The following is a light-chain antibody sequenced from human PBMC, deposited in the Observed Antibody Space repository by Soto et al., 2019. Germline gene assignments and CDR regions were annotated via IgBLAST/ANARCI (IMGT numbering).Light chain of an antibody. Sequence: EIVLTQSPGTLSLSPGERATLSCRASQSVSSSYLAWYQQKPGQAPRLLIYDAYNRATGIPARFSGSGSGTDFTLTIRSLEPEEFAVYYCKQRSNWPLTFGQGTRLEI. CDR3: KQRSNWPLT. V-gene: IGKV3D-20*02. J-gene: IGKJ5*01. CDR1: QSVSSSY. CDR2: DAY.